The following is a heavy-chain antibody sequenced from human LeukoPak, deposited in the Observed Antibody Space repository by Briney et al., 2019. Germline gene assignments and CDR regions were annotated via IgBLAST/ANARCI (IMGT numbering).Heavy chain of an antibody. D-gene: IGHD3-22*01. Sequence: GGSLRLSCAASGFTFSSYAMSWVRQAPGKGLEWVSAISGSGGSTYYADSVKGRFTISRDNSKNTLHLQMNSLRAEDTAVYYCAKVLIVVVSYYFDYWGQGTLVTVFS. CDR1: GFTFSSYA. CDR3: AKVLIVVVSYYFDY. V-gene: IGHV3-23*01. CDR2: ISGSGGST. J-gene: IGHJ4*02.